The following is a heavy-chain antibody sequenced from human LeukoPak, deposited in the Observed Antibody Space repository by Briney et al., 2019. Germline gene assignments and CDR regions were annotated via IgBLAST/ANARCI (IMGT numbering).Heavy chain of an antibody. J-gene: IGHJ3*02. CDR3: ARVKYYDFWSGLFDAFDI. D-gene: IGHD3-3*01. V-gene: IGHV4-59*12. CDR2: IYYSGST. Sequence: SETLSLTCTVSGGSISSYYWSWIRQPPGKGLEWIGYIYYSGSTYYNPSLKSRVTISVDTSKNQFSLKLSSVTAADTAVYYCARVKYYDFWSGLFDAFDIWGQGTMVTVSS. CDR1: GGSISSYY.